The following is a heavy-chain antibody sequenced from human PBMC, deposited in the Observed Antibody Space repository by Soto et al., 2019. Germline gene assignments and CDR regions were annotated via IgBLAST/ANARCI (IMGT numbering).Heavy chain of an antibody. CDR3: ARDWSNWDLVRRVSWYFDL. V-gene: IGHV3-33*01. J-gene: IGHJ2*01. CDR2: IWYDGSNK. CDR1: GFTFSSYG. Sequence: GGSLRLSCAASGFTFSSYGMHWVRQAPGKGLEWVAVIWYDGSNKYYADSLKGRLTISRDNSKNTLYLQMNSLRAEYTAVYYCARDWSNWDLVRRVSWYFDLWGRGTLVTVSS. D-gene: IGHD1-26*01.